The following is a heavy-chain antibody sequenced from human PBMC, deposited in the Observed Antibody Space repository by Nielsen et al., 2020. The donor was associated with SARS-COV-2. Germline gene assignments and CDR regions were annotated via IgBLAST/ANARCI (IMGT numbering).Heavy chain of an antibody. Sequence: GGSLRLSCAASGFTFSFYYIPWVRQAPGEGLDWVAVMWADGATAPYADSVKGRFNVSRDASKNTVYLQMNSLRAADSAVYYCAKDLGPDAGYTVFNDYFDHWGQGTLVTVSS. CDR1: GFTFSFYY. J-gene: IGHJ4*02. CDR2: MWADGATA. CDR3: AKDLGPDAGYTVFNDYFDH. D-gene: IGHD5/OR15-5a*01. V-gene: IGHV3-33*06.